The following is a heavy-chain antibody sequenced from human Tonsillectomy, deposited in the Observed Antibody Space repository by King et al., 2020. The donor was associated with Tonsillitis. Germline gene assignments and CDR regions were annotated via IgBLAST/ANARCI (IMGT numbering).Heavy chain of an antibody. V-gene: IGHV4-34*01. D-gene: IGHD6-13*01. J-gene: IGHJ2*01. CDR1: GGSFSGYY. CDR3: ARSYSSSWYYWYFDL. CDR2: INHSGST. Sequence: VQLQQWGAGLLKPSETLSLPCAVYGGSFSGYYWSWIRQPPGKGLEWIGEINHSGSTNYNPSLKSRVTISVDTSKNQFSLKLSSVTAADTAVYYCARSYSSSWYYWYFDLWGRGTLVTVSS.